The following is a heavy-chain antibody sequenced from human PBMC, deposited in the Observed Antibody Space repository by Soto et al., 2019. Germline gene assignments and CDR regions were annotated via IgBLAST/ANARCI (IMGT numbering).Heavy chain of an antibody. V-gene: IGHV3-48*01. CDR1: GFRLSGYS. J-gene: IGHJ6*02. CDR2: ISSSGNTI. CDR3: HRIEPYDLMAV. Sequence: PGGSLRLSCEGSGFRLSGYSVNWVRQAPGKGLEWLSFISSSGNTIYYADSVKGRFTVFRDKARNSVSLEMSSLRGDDTAVYSCHRIEPYDLMAVWGQGSTVTISS. D-gene: IGHD3-22*01.